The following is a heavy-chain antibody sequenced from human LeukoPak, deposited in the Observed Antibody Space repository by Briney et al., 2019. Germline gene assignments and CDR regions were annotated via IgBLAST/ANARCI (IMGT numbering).Heavy chain of an antibody. CDR3: ARSRYPTSFDY. Sequence: SETLSLTCTVSGDSISSYYWSWVRQPAGKGLEWIGRIHPSGSTNYNPSLKSRVTISVDTSKNQFSLKLSSVTAADTAVYYCARSRYPTSFDYWGQGTLVTVSS. J-gene: IGHJ4*02. CDR2: IHPSGST. CDR1: GDSISSYY. D-gene: IGHD6-13*01. V-gene: IGHV4-4*07.